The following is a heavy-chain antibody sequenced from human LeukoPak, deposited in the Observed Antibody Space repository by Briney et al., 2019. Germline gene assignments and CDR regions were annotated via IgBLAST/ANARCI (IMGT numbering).Heavy chain of an antibody. V-gene: IGHV5-51*01. CDR2: IYPGDSDT. CDR1: GYSFSNYW. J-gene: IGHJ4*02. CDR3: ARTVYYYDDSGYSYYFDY. Sequence: GESLKISCKGSGYSFSNYWIAWVRQMPGKGLEWMGIIYPGDSDTRYSPSFQGQVTISADKSITTAYLQWSSLKASDTAMYYCARTVYYYDDSGYSYYFDYWGQGTLVTVSS. D-gene: IGHD3-22*01.